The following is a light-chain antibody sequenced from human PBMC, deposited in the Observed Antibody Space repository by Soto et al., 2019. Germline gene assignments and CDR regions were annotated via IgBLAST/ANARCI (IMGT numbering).Light chain of an antibody. CDR1: SSDVGGYNY. V-gene: IGLV2-8*01. Sequence: QSALTQPPSASGSPGQSVTISCTGTSSDVGGYNYVSWYQQHPGKVPKLMIYEVTKRPSGVPDRFSGSKSGNTASLTVSGXXXXXXXXXYCSSYAGSNILVFGGGTKLTVL. CDR3: SSYAGSNILV. CDR2: EVT. J-gene: IGLJ3*02.